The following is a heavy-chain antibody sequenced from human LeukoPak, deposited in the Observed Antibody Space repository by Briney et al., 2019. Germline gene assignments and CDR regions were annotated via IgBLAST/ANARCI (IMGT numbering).Heavy chain of an antibody. CDR3: ARRAVAENYFDY. CDR2: IYSSGST. J-gene: IGHJ4*02. V-gene: IGHV4-59*08. D-gene: IGHD6-19*01. CDR1: GGSITIYY. Sequence: NPSETLSLTCTVSGGSITIYYGSGIREPPGEGLECVGYIYSSGSTTYNPYLKSRVTISVDTSKNQFSLKLTSVTAADTAVYYGARRAVAENYFDYWGQGTLVTNSS.